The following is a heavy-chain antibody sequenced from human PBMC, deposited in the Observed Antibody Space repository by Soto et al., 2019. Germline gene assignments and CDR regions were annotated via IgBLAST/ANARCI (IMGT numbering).Heavy chain of an antibody. V-gene: IGHV3-21*06. CDR2: VSGSSSYI. J-gene: IGHJ3*01. CDR1: GFNFRNFN. Sequence: GGSLRLSCEGSGFNFRNFNMIWVRQAPGKGLEWVSPVSGSSSYIYYADSVKGRFTVSRDNANNLVFLQMNGLRPEDTAMYYCARDLRGHYGPWGQGTMVTVSS. CDR3: ARDLRGHYGP. D-gene: IGHD4-17*01.